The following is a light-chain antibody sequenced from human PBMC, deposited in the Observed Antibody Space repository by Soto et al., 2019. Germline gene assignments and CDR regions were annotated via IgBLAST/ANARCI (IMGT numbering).Light chain of an antibody. J-gene: IGKJ1*01. Sequence: EIVMTQSPATLSVSPGDRATLSCRASQSVSSSLAWYQQIPGQAPRLLIYDASTRATGIPARFGGSGSGTEFTLTISSLQSEDFAVYYCLQYNSYPRTFGPGTKVEIK. CDR2: DAS. V-gene: IGKV3-15*01. CDR3: LQYNSYPRT. CDR1: QSVSSS.